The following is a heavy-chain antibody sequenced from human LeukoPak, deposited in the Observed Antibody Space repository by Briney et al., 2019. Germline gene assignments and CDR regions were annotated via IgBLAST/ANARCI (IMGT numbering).Heavy chain of an antibody. D-gene: IGHD6-6*01. CDR1: GGTFSSYA. V-gene: IGHV1-69*05. CDR3: ARAIAANDAFDI. CDR2: IIPIFGTA. J-gene: IGHJ3*02. Sequence: SVKVSCKASGGTFSSYAISWVRQAPGQGLEWMGGIIPIFGTANYAQKFQGRVTITTDESTSTAYMELSSLRSEDTAVYYCARAIAANDAFDIWGQGTMVTVSS.